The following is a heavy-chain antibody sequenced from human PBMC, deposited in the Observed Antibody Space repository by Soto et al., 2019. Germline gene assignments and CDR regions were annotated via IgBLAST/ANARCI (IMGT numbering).Heavy chain of an antibody. V-gene: IGHV3-30-3*01. Sequence: PGGSLRLSCAASGFTFSSYAMHWVRQAPGKGLEWVAIISYDGSNKYYADYVKGRFTISRDNSKNTLYLQMHSLRAEDTAVYYCARESDSSSPFDFWGQGTLVTVSS. D-gene: IGHD6-13*01. CDR2: ISYDGSNK. J-gene: IGHJ4*02. CDR3: ARESDSSSPFDF. CDR1: GFTFSSYA.